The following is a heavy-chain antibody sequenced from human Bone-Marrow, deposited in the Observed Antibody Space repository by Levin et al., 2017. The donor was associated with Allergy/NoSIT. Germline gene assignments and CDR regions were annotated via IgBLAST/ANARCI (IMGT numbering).Heavy chain of an antibody. J-gene: IGHJ6*02. CDR2: MNPNTGAT. D-gene: IGHD3-10*01. V-gene: IGHV1-8*01. Sequence: GESLKISCKASGYSFTSYEINWVRHVTGQGPEWLGWMNPNTGATGYAQKFQGRVTMTRNISINTAYMELSSLRFEDTALYFCARAGGSGPIGHYYGMDVWGQGTTVAVSS. CDR3: ARAGGSGPIGHYYGMDV. CDR1: GYSFTSYE.